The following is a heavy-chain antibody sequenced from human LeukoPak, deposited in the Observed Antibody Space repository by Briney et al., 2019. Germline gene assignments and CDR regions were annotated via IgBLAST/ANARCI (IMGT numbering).Heavy chain of an antibody. V-gene: IGHV3-74*01. D-gene: IGHD6-19*01. CDR2: INSDGSST. CDR1: GFTFSSYW. J-gene: IGHJ3*02. CDR3: ARAFSRIAVAASDAFDI. Sequence: GGSLRLSCAASGFTFSSYWMHWVRQAPGKGLVWVSRINSDGSSTSYADSVKGRFTISRDNAENTLYLQMNSLRAEDTAVYYCARAFSRIAVAASDAFDIWGQGTMVTVSS.